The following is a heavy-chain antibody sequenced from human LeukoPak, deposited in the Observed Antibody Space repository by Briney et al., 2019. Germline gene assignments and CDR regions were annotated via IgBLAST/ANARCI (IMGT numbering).Heavy chain of an antibody. V-gene: IGHV4-34*01. CDR3: ARAYYVAVAAAFDY. Sequence: SETLSLTCAVYGGSFSGYYWSWIRQPPGKGLEWIGEINHSGSTNYNPSLKSRVTISVDTSKNQFSLKLSSVTAADTAVYYCARAYYVAVAAAFDYWGQGTLVTVSS. CDR2: INHSGST. CDR1: GGSFSGYY. J-gene: IGHJ4*02. D-gene: IGHD2-15*01.